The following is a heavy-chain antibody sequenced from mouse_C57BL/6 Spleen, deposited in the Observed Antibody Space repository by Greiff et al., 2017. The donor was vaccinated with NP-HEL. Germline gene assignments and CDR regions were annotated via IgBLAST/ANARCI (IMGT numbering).Heavy chain of an antibody. CDR3: ARGGYYDYYAMDY. D-gene: IGHD2-3*01. J-gene: IGHJ4*01. CDR2: IYPRDGST. V-gene: IGHV1-85*01. CDR1: GYTFTSYD. Sequence: VKLMESGPELVKPGASVKLSCKASGYTFTSYDINWVKQRPGQGLEWIGWIYPRDGSTKYNEKFKGKATLTVDTSSSTAYMELHSLTSEDSAVYFCARGGYYDYYAMDYWGQGTSVTVSS.